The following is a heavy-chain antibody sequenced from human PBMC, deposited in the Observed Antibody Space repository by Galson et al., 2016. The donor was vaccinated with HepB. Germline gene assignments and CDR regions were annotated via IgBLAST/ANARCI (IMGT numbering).Heavy chain of an antibody. CDR1: GFNLYGYW. Sequence: SLRHSCAAAGFNLYGYWMSWVRQAPGRGLEWMANIREDSFEKYYMESVKGRFTISRDNAKSSLFLQMNYLTAEDTGVYYCARGIMAAHWGMDVWGQGTTVIVSS. D-gene: IGHD3-16*01. J-gene: IGHJ6*02. V-gene: IGHV3-7*03. CDR2: IREDSFEK. CDR3: ARGIMAAHWGMDV.